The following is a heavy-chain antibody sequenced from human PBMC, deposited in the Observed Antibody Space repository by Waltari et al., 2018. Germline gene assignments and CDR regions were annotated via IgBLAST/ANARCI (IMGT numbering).Heavy chain of an antibody. CDR2: IDPSDSYT. D-gene: IGHD6-13*01. V-gene: IGHV5-10-1*03. CDR1: GYNFVNYW. J-gene: IGHJ4*02. Sequence: EVQLVQSGAEVKKPGESLRISCKGSGYNFVNYWITWVRQMPGKGLEWMGTIDPSDSYTNYSPSFRGRVAISVDKSISTAYLQWNSLKASDTAIYYRARLFLSSSSWSHYFDYWGQGTLVTVSS. CDR3: ARLFLSSSSWSHYFDY.